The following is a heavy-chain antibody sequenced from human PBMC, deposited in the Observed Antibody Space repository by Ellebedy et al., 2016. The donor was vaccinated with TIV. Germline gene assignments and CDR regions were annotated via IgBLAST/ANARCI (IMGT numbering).Heavy chain of an antibody. CDR1: GFTFSSYD. V-gene: IGHV3-13*01. D-gene: IGHD3-10*01. CDR2: IGTAGDT. CDR3: ANHAITMVRGTPSSGLDY. Sequence: GESLKISCAASGFTFSSYDMHWVRQATGKGLEWVSAIGTAGDTYYPGSVKGRFTISRENAKNSLYLQMNSLRAEDTAVYYCANHAITMVRGTPSSGLDYWGQGTLVTVSS. J-gene: IGHJ4*02.